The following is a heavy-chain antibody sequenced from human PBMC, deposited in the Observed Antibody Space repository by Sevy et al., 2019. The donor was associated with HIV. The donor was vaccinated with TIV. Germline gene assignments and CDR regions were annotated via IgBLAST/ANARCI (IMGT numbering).Heavy chain of an antibody. Sequence: SETLSLTCTVSGGSISSSCYYWGWIRQPPGKGLEWIGSIYYSGSTYYNPSLKSRVTISVDTSKNQFSLKLSSVTAADTAVYYCARISSGWYLFDYWGQGTLVTVSS. V-gene: IGHV4-39*01. J-gene: IGHJ4*02. CDR3: ARISSGWYLFDY. CDR2: IYYSGST. CDR1: GGSISSSCYY. D-gene: IGHD6-19*01.